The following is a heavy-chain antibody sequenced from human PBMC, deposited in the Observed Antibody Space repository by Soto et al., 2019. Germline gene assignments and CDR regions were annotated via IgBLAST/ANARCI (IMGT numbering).Heavy chain of an antibody. CDR1: GFTFSSYA. J-gene: IGHJ4*02. D-gene: IGHD5-18*01. CDR2: ISGSGGST. Sequence: PGGSLRLSCAASGFTFSSYAMSWVRQAPGKGLEWVSAISGSGGSTYYADSVKGRFTISRDNSKNTLYLQMNSLRAEDTAVYYCAKDDAFVFRYGYVDYWGQGTLVTVSS. CDR3: AKDDAFVFRYGYVDY. V-gene: IGHV3-23*01.